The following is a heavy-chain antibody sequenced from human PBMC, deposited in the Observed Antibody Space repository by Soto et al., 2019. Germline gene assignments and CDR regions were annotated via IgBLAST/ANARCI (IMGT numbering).Heavy chain of an antibody. CDR1: GFTFSSYP. CDR3: AKNSAATIRVGYDY. Sequence: EVQLLESGGGLAQPGGSLRLSCAASGFTFSSYPMSWVRQAPGQGLEWVSGIVASGGTTYYADSVKGRFTISRDNSKNTLYLQMKSLRAEDTAVYYCAKNSAATIRVGYDYWGQGTLVTVSS. J-gene: IGHJ4*02. D-gene: IGHD5-12*01. CDR2: IVASGGTT. V-gene: IGHV3-23*01.